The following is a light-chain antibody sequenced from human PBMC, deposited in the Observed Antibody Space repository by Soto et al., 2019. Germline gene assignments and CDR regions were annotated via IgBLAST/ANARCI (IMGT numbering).Light chain of an antibody. Sequence: QSALTQPPSASGSPGQSVTISCTGTSSDVGGYKYVSWYQQHPGKAPKLMIFEVNKRHSGVPDRFSVSKSGNTASLTVSGLQAEDEADYSCSSYAGIHNLGVFGPGTKVTVL. V-gene: IGLV2-8*01. CDR1: SSDVGGYKY. CDR3: SSYAGIHNLGV. CDR2: EVN. J-gene: IGLJ1*01.